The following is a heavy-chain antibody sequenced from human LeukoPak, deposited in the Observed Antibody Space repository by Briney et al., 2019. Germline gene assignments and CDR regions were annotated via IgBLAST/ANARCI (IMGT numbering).Heavy chain of an antibody. CDR1: GASIRDSSYY. Sequence: PSETLSLTCSASGASIRDSSYYWALIRQPPGKGLEWIGSIYYSGSTYYNPSLQSRLTMSVYTSKNQFSLNLRSVTAADTAIYYCARQVATIYHGFDIWGQGTMITISS. V-gene: IGHV4-39*01. CDR2: IYYSGST. CDR3: ARQVATIYHGFDI. J-gene: IGHJ3*02. D-gene: IGHD5-12*01.